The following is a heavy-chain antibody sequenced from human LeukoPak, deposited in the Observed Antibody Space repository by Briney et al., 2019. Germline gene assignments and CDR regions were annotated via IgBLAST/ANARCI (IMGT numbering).Heavy chain of an antibody. CDR3: ARDGGGYYDH. Sequence: SETLSLTCTVSGGSISSGSYYWSWIRQPAGKGLEWIGRIYTSGSTNYNPSLKIRVTISVDTSKNQFSLKLSSVTAADTAVYYCARDGGGYYDHWGQGTLVTVSS. CDR2: IYTSGST. CDR1: GGSISSGSYY. J-gene: IGHJ5*02. V-gene: IGHV4-61*02. D-gene: IGHD3-22*01.